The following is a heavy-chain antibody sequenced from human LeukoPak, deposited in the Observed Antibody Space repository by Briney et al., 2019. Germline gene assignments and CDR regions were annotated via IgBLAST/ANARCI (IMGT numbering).Heavy chain of an antibody. Sequence: SETLSLTCTVSSGSISNYYWSWIRQPAGKGLEWIGRIYTSGSTNYNPSLKSRVTMSVDTSKNQFSLKLSSVTAADTAVYYCAREKLDYYDSSGYYYGLDYWGQGTLVTVSS. CDR2: IYTSGST. CDR1: SGSISNYY. CDR3: AREKLDYYDSSGYYYGLDY. D-gene: IGHD3-22*01. V-gene: IGHV4-4*07. J-gene: IGHJ4*02.